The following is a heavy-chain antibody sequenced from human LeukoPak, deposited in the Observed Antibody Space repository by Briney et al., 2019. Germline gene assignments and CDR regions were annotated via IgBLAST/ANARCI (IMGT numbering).Heavy chain of an antibody. V-gene: IGHV3-23*01. J-gene: IGHJ4*02. D-gene: IGHD2-21*01. CDR2: ISDSGNT. Sequence: GGSLRLSCAASGFTFSSYGMSWVRQAPGKGLEWVSAISDSGNTYHADSVKGRFTISRDSSKNTLFLQMNRLRPEDAAVYYCAKAPVTTCGGAYCYPFDYWGQGTLVTVSS. CDR3: AKAPVTTCGGAYCYPFDY. CDR1: GFTFSSYG.